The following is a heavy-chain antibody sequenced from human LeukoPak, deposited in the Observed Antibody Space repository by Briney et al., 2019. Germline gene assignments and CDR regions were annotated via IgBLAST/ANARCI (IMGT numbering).Heavy chain of an antibody. CDR1: GYTFTGYY. CDR3: ARDPPRLYSSTPRTFDY. D-gene: IGHD6-13*01. J-gene: IGHJ4*02. CDR2: INPNSGGT. Sequence: GASVKVSCKASGYTFTGYYMHWVRQAPGQGLEWMGWINPNSGGTNYAQKFQGRVTMTRDTSISTAYMELSRLRSDDTAVYYCARDPPRLYSSTPRTFDYWGQGTLVTVSS. V-gene: IGHV1-2*02.